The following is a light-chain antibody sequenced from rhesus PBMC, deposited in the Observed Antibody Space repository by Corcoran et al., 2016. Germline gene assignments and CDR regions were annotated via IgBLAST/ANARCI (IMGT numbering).Light chain of an antibody. V-gene: IGKV3S9*01. CDR2: AES. J-gene: IGKJ2*01. Sequence: EIVMTQSPSTLSLSPGDRATLSCRASQSISRYVAWYHQKPEQAPRLLIYAESSRATGIPERFSGSGLGTDFTLIISSLEHEDVGVYYYQQYNNWNSFGQGTKVEIK. CDR3: QQYNNWNS. CDR1: QSISRY.